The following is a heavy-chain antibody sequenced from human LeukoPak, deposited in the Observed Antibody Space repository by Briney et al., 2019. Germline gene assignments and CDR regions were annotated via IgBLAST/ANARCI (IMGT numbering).Heavy chain of an antibody. CDR2: IYYSGST. D-gene: IGHD3/OR15-3a*01. J-gene: IGHJ6*02. CDR3: ARGRGTYYYYYYGMDV. CDR1: GGSISSGDYY. Sequence: SQTLSLTCTVSGGSISSGDYYWSWIRQPPGKGLEWIGYIYYSGSTYYNPSLKSRVTISVDTSKNQFSLKLSSVTAADTAVYYCARGRGTYYYYYYGMDVWGQGTTVTVSS. V-gene: IGHV4-30-4*01.